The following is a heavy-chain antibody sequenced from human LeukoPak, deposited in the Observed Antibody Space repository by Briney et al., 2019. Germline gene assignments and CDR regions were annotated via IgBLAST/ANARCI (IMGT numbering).Heavy chain of an antibody. CDR1: GFTFSDYY. V-gene: IGHV3-11*04. D-gene: IGHD3-22*01. CDR2: ISSSGSTI. Sequence: GGSLRLSCAASGFTFSDYYMSWIRQAPGKGLEWVSYISSSGSTIYYADSVKGRFTISRDNAKNSLYLQMNSLRAEDTAVYYCARDKYYYDSSGLWGYWGQRTLVTVSS. J-gene: IGHJ4*02. CDR3: ARDKYYYDSSGLWGY.